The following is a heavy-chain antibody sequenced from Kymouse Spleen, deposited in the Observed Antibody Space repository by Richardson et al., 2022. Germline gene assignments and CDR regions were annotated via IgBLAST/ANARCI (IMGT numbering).Heavy chain of an antibody. CDR3: ARIRHYDILTGYFPDAFDI. J-gene: IGHJ3*02. CDR1: GGSISSSSYY. V-gene: IGHV4-39*01. D-gene: IGHD3-9*01. Sequence: QLQLQESGPGLVKPSETLSLTCTVSGGSISSSSYYWGWIRQPPGKGLEWIGSIYYSGSTYYNPSLKSRVTISVDTSKNQFSLKLSSVTAADTAVYYCARIRHYDILTGYFPDAFDIWGQGTMVTVSS. CDR2: IYYSGST.